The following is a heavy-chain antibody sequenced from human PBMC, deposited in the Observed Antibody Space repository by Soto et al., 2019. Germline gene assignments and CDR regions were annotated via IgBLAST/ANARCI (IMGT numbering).Heavy chain of an antibody. CDR3: AKRSSSSTFDY. CDR2: ISGSDDST. Sequence: EVQLLESGGGLVQPGESLRLSCAASGFTFSSYAMSWVRQDPGKGLEWVSVISGSDDSTYYADSVKSRFTISRDNSKNTLYLQMNSLRAEDTAVYYCAKRSSSSTFDYWGQGTLVTVSS. J-gene: IGHJ4*02. CDR1: GFTFSSYA. V-gene: IGHV3-23*01. D-gene: IGHD6-6*01.